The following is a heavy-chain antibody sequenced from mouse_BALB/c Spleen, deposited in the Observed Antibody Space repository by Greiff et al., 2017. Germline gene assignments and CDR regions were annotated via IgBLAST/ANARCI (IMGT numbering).Heavy chain of an antibody. CDR1: GFSLTSYG. CDR2: IWSGGST. V-gene: IGHV2-4-1*01. Sequence: VQLQQSGPGLVQPSQSLSITCTVSGFSLTSYGVHWVRQSPGKGLEWLGVIWSGGSTDYNAAFISRLSISKDNSKSQVFFKMNSLQADDTAIYYCARSPYYRYYAMDYWGQGTSVTVSS. D-gene: IGHD2-14*01. J-gene: IGHJ4*01. CDR3: ARSPYYRYYAMDY.